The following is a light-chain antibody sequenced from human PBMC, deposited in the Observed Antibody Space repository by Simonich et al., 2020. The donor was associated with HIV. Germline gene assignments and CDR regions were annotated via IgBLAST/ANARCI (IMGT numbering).Light chain of an antibody. V-gene: IGKV3-15*01. CDR3: QQYHNWPPIT. CDR2: GAS. CDR1: QSISSN. J-gene: IGKJ5*01. Sequence: DIVMTHSPATLSVSPGERATLSCRASQSISSNLAWYQQKPGQAPRLLIYGASTRATGIPARFSGSGSGTEFTLTISSMQSEDFAVYYCQQYHNWPPITFGQGTRLEIK.